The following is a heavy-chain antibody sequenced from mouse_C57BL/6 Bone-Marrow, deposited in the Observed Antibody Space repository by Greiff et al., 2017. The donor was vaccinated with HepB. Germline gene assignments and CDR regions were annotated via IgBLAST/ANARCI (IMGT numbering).Heavy chain of an antibody. CDR3: ARGDGNYPAWFAY. V-gene: IGHV2-2*01. J-gene: IGHJ3*01. Sequence: VKLQQSGPGLVQPSQSLSITCTVSGFSLTSYGVHWVRQSPGKGLKWLGVIWSGGSTDYNAAFISRLSISKDNSKSQVFFKMNSLQADDTAIYYCARGDGNYPAWFAYWGQGTLVTVSA. D-gene: IGHD2-1*01. CDR1: GFSLTSYG. CDR2: IWSGGST.